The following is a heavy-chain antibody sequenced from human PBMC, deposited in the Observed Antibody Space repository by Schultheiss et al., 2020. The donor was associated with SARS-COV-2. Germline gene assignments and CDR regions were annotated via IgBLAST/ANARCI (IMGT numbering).Heavy chain of an antibody. CDR2: INSDGSST. J-gene: IGHJ2*01. Sequence: GGSLRLSCAASGFTFSSYGMHWVRQAPGKGLEWVSRINSDGSSTSYADSVKGRFTISRDNAKNTLYLQMNSLRAEDTAVYYCARDPGGWYRWYFDLWGRGTLVTVSS. V-gene: IGHV3-74*01. CDR3: ARDPGGWYRWYFDL. D-gene: IGHD6-19*01. CDR1: GFTFSSYG.